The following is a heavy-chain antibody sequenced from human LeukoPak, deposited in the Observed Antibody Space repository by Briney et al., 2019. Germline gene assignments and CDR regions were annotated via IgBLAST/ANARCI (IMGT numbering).Heavy chain of an antibody. CDR1: HYTFTSYG. D-gene: IGHD2-15*01. Sequence: SVKVSCKASHYTFTSYGISWVRQAPGQGLEWMGRIIPILGIANYAQKFQGRVTITADKSTSTAYMELSSLRSEDTAVYYCARDYFGYCSGGSCYYYWGQGTLVTVSS. V-gene: IGHV1-69*04. CDR2: IIPILGIA. J-gene: IGHJ4*02. CDR3: ARDYFGYCSGGSCYYY.